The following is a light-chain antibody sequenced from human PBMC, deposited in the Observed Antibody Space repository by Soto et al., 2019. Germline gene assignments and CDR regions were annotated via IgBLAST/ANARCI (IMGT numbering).Light chain of an antibody. CDR2: DAS. CDR1: QSLSIY. Sequence: EIVLTQSPATLSLSPGERATLSCRASQSLSIYSAWYQQKPGQAPRLLIYDASNRATGIPARFSGSGSGTDFTLTVSSLEPEDFAVYYCQQRANWPLTFGGGTKVEI. V-gene: IGKV3-11*01. J-gene: IGKJ4*01. CDR3: QQRANWPLT.